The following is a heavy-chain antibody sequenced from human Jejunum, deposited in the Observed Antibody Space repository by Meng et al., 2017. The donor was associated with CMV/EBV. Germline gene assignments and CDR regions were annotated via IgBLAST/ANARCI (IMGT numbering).Heavy chain of an antibody. J-gene: IGHJ4*02. D-gene: IGHD3-3*01. CDR2: IRSDGSDE. Sequence: GFTFSIAGMHWVRQAPGKGLEWVALIRSDGSDEYYGDSVKGRFTISRDNSKNTLFLQMNSLRAEDTAVYYCAKDKGFRYLEWSSVRGQGTLVTVSS. V-gene: IGHV3-30*02. CDR3: AKDKGFRYLEWSSV. CDR1: GFTFSIAG.